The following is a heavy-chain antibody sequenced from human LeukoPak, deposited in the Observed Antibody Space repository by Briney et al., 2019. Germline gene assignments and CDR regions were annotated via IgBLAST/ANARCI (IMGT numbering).Heavy chain of an antibody. Sequence: PSETLSLTCTVSGGSLSSYYWSWIRQPPGKGLEWIAYTYYAGNTRYNPSLKSRVTISVDTSINQFSLKLDSVTAADTALYYCARHPRSGDGNYRIFDYWGQGVLVTVSS. D-gene: IGHD4-17*01. J-gene: IGHJ4*02. V-gene: IGHV4-59*08. CDR2: TYYAGNT. CDR1: GGSLSSYY. CDR3: ARHPRSGDGNYRIFDY.